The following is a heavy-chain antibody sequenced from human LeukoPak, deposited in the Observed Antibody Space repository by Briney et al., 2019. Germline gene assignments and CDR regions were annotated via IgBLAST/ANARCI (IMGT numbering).Heavy chain of an antibody. J-gene: IGHJ5*02. Sequence: GGSLRLSCATSGFNFGHYGFHWVRQAPGKGLEWVAVIWSDATKTDYGDSKTDYADSVKGRFTVSRDNSKTTVNLQMNSLRDEDTAVYYCTRDDDISLHFGRLSWGQGTLVTVSS. CDR2: IWSDATKTDYGDSKT. CDR1: GFNFGHYG. V-gene: IGHV3-33*01. D-gene: IGHD3/OR15-3a*01. CDR3: TRDDDISLHFGRLS.